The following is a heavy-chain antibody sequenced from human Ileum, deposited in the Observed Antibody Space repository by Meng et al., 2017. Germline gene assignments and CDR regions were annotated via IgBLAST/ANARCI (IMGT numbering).Heavy chain of an antibody. CDR2: IRRKTDATTT. CDR1: GFTFSNAW. CDR3: TAEDPQYYFDY. V-gene: IGHV3-15*01. J-gene: IGHJ4*02. Sequence: EVQWVESGGGWVKPGGSVRRSCAASGFTFSNAWLSWVRQAPGKGLEWIARIRRKTDATTTDYVAPVKGRFTISRDDSENTLFLQMNSLKTEDTAVYYCTAEDPQYYFDYWGQGTLVTVSS.